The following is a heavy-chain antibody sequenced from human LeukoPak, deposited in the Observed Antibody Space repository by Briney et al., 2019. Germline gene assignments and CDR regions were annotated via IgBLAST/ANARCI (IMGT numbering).Heavy chain of an antibody. J-gene: IGHJ4*02. CDR3: TRVSEYYDFWSGYNFDY. CDR2: IRSKAYGGTT. CDR1: GFTFGDYA. D-gene: IGHD3-3*01. V-gene: IGHV3-49*04. Sequence: GGSLRLSCTASGFTFGDYAMSWVRQAPGKGLEWVGFIRSKAYGGTTEYAASVKGRFTISRDDSKSIAYLQMNSLKTEDTAVYYCTRVSEYYDFWSGYNFDYWGQGTLVTVSS.